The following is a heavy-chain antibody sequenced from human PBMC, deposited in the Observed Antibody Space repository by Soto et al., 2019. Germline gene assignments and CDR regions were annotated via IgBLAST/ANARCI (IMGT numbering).Heavy chain of an antibody. CDR2: ISGSGGST. V-gene: IGHV3-23*01. CDR1: GFTFSSYA. J-gene: IGHJ6*03. D-gene: IGHD6-19*01. Sequence: PGGSLRLSCAASGFTFSSYAMSWVRQAPGKGLEWVSAISGSGGSTYYADSVKGRFTISRDNSKNTLYLQMNSLRAEDTAVYYCANPPGPWLVLGYYYYYMDVWGKGTTVTVSS. CDR3: ANPPGPWLVLGYYYYYMDV.